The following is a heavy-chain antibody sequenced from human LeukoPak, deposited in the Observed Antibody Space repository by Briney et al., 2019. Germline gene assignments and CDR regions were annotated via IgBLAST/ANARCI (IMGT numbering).Heavy chain of an antibody. J-gene: IGHJ4*02. D-gene: IGHD1-26*01. CDR1: GVSVGSAGYY. CDR3: TRTQSQSGSYRYYFGY. CDR2: IYYISNT. V-gene: IGHV4-61*08. Sequence: SETLSLTCTVSGVSVGSAGYYWSWIRQPPGGGLEWIGYIYYISNTNYNPSLKSRVTMSLNPSGNQFSLKLNSVTAADTAMYYCTRTQSQSGSYRYYFGYWGQGTLVTVSS.